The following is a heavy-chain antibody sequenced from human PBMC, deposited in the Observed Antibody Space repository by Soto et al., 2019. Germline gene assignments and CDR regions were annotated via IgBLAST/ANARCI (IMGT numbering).Heavy chain of an antibody. J-gene: IGHJ5*02. V-gene: IGHV4-31*03. CDR2: IYYSGST. D-gene: IGHD4-17*01. Sequence: PSETLSLTCTVSGGSISSGGYYWSWIRQHTGKGLEWIGYIYYSGSTYYNPSLKSRVTISVDTSKNQFSLKLSSVTAADTAVYYCARGDTDDYGDYNWFDPWGQGTLVTVSS. CDR3: ARGDTDDYGDYNWFDP. CDR1: GGSISSGGYY.